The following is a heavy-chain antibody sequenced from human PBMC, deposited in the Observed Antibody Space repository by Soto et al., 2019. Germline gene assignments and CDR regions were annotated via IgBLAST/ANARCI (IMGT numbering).Heavy chain of an antibody. V-gene: IGHV4-59*01. CDR2: IYYSGST. D-gene: IGHD4-4*01. J-gene: IGHJ5*02. CDR3: ARYSNYVVGSWFDP. Sequence: QVQLQESGPGLVKPSETLSLTCTVSGGSISSYYWSWIRQPPGKGLEWIGYIYYSGSTNYNPSLKSRVTISVDTSKNQFSLKLSSVTAADTAVYYCARYSNYVVGSWFDPWGQGTLVTVSS. CDR1: GGSISSYY.